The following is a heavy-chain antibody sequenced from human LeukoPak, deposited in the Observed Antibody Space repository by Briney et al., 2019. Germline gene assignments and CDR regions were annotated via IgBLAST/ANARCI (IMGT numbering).Heavy chain of an antibody. CDR3: ARDGAGHYFDY. V-gene: IGHV3-21*01. CDR1: GFNFSSNY. CDR2: ISSSSSYI. J-gene: IGHJ4*02. Sequence: GGSLTLSCAASGFNFSSNYMSWVRQAPGKGLEWVASISSSSSYIYNADSVKGRFTISRDNAKNSLYLQMDSLRAEDTAVYYCARDGAGHYFDYWGQGALVTVSS. D-gene: IGHD1-14*01.